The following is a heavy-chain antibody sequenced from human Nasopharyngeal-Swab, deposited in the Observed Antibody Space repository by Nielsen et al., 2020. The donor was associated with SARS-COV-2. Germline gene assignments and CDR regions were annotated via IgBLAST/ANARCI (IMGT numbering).Heavy chain of an antibody. CDR2: IDSSGAYT. V-gene: IGHV3-23*01. Sequence: GESLKISCAASGFTFSTEAMSWFRQAPGRGLEWVSTIDSSGAYTFHADSLKGRFTISRDNSKNMVHLQMDSLRAEDTAVYYCVKHTRNEYDSSDYWAQGTLVTVSS. CDR3: VKHTRNEYDSSDY. D-gene: IGHD3-16*01. CDR1: GFTFSTEA. J-gene: IGHJ4*02.